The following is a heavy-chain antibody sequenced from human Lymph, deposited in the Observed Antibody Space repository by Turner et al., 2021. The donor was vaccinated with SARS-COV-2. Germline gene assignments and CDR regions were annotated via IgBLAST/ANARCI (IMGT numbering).Heavy chain of an antibody. CDR3: ARTEWSIGARRNASDY. Sequence: QVQLVQSGAEVQNPRASVKFSCKASGYTFPSYDLNWFRQSTGQGLEWMGWIDPNSSNTGYAQKLQGRITMTKNTAISTAYMELSNLRSEDTAVYDCARTEWSIGARRNASDYWGHGNLVTVAS. V-gene: IGHV1-8*01. CDR2: IDPNSSNT. CDR1: GYTFPSYD. J-gene: IGHJ4*01. D-gene: IGHD6-6*01.